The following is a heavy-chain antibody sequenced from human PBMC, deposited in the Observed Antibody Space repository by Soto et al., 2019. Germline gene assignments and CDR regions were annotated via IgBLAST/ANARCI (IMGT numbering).Heavy chain of an antibody. CDR3: ARDPGYDFWSGYYYYYYYMDV. V-gene: IGHV3-7*01. J-gene: IGHJ6*03. Sequence: GGSLRLSCAATGFTFSSYWMSWVRQAPGKGLEWVANIKQDGSEKYYVDSVKGRFTISRDNAKSSLYLQMNSLRAEDTAVYYCARDPGYDFWSGYYYYYYYMDVWGKGTTVTVSS. CDR2: IKQDGSEK. CDR1: GFTFSSYW. D-gene: IGHD3-3*01.